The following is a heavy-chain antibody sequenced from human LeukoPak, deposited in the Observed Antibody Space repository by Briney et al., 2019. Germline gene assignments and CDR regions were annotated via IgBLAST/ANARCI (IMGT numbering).Heavy chain of an antibody. J-gene: IGHJ4*02. D-gene: IGHD2-2*01. CDR1: GFAFSSYW. CDR3: GRVRCTSTSCWGARYFDY. V-gene: IGHV3-7*01. CDR2: IKPDGGEQ. Sequence: GGTLRLSCAASGFAFSSYWMTWVRQAPGKGLEWVAHIKPDGGEQYYVDSVKGRFTISRDNAKNSLNVQMNTLRAEDTAVYYCGRVRCTSTSCWGARYFDYWGQGTLVTVSS.